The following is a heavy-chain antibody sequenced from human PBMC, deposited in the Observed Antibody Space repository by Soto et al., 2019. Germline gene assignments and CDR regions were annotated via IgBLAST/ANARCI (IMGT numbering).Heavy chain of an antibody. V-gene: IGHV3-48*02. CDR3: AREEGMVYANVNWFDP. CDR2: ISSSSSTI. CDR1: GFTFSSYS. Sequence: GGSLRLSCAASGFTFSSYSMNWVRQAPGKGLEWVSYISSSSSTIYCADSVKGRFTISRDNAKNSLYLQMNSLRDEDTAVYYCAREEGMVYANVNWFDPWGQGTLVTVSS. D-gene: IGHD2-8*01. J-gene: IGHJ5*02.